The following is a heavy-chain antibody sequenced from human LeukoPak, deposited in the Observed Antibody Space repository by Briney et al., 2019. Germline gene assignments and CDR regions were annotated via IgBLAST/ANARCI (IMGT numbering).Heavy chain of an antibody. CDR3: ARRRYGVDLDH. CDR2: THYSGTT. V-gene: IGHV4-59*08. Sequence: SETLSLTCTVSGGSISGYYWTWIRQSPGKGLECIGSTHYSGTTNYNHSLRSRVTISIDTSTNQFFLELRSVTAADTAIYYCARRRYGVDLDHWGQGTLVSVSS. CDR1: GGSISGYY. J-gene: IGHJ4*02. D-gene: IGHD5-18*01.